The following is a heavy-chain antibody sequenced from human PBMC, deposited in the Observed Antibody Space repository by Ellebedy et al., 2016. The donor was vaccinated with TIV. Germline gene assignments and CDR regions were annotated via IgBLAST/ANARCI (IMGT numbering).Heavy chain of an antibody. V-gene: IGHV3-30-3*01. Sequence: GESLKISXAASGFTFSSFAMHWVRQAPGRGLEWVAVISYDGSSKNYADSVKGRFTVSRDNSKNTLYLQMNSLRAEDTAVYYCASGSSGFYFDYWGQGTLVTVSS. D-gene: IGHD3-22*01. CDR2: ISYDGSSK. CDR1: GFTFSSFA. CDR3: ASGSSGFYFDY. J-gene: IGHJ4*02.